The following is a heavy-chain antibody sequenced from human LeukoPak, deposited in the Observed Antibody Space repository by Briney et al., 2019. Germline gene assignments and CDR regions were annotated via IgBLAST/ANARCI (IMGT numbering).Heavy chain of an antibody. V-gene: IGHV1-46*01. D-gene: IGHD1-26*01. CDR1: RYTFTNYY. CDR2: INPSGSTT. Sequence: ASVKVSCKASRYTFTNYYMHGVRQAPGQGLEWMGIINPSGSTTSYAQKFQGRVTMTRDTYTSTVYMELSSLRSEDTAVFYCARGNSGSYTLGYWGQGTLVTVSP. J-gene: IGHJ4*02. CDR3: ARGNSGSYTLGY.